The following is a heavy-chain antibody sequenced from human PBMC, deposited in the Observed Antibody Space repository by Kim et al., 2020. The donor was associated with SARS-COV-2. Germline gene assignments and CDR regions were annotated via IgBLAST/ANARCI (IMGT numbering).Heavy chain of an antibody. Sequence: YADTVKGRFTISRDNSRSTLYLQMTRLTAEDAAMYFCARAPASIIAYFDFWGQGAPVTVS. J-gene: IGHJ4*02. V-gene: IGHV3-33*01. D-gene: IGHD2-2*01. CDR3: ARAPASIIAYFDF.